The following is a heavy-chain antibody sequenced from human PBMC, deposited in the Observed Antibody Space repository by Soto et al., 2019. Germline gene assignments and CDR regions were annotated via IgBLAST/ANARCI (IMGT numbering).Heavy chain of an antibody. CDR3: TRRGRQSANWFDP. V-gene: IGHV1-69*06. Sequence: QVQLVQSGAEVKTPGSSVKVSCKASGGTFNSYSIDWVRQAPGQGFEWMGGIIPMSGRPNYAQRFQGRVTFSADKSTNTVYMEVNILTHEDTAVYYCTRRGRQSANWFDPWGQGPLVTVSS. CDR1: GGTFNSYS. CDR2: IIPMSGRP. J-gene: IGHJ5*02.